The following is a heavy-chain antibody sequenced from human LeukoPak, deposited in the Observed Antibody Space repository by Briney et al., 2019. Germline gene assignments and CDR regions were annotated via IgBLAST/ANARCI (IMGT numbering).Heavy chain of an antibody. D-gene: IGHD3-10*01. CDR2: ITYDGDTT. J-gene: IGHJ4*02. CDR3: VKEQGSGSYRTADY. V-gene: IGHV3-30*18. Sequence: GGSLRLSCAASGFTFSSCGMHWVRQAPGRGLEWVAVITYDGDTTYFGDSVKGRFTISRDTSKSTLYLQMNSLGAEDTAVYYCVKEQGSGSYRTADYWGQGTLVTVSS. CDR1: GFTFSSCG.